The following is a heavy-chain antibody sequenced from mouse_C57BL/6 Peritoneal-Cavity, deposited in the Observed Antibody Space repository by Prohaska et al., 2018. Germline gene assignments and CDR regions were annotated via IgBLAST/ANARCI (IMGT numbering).Heavy chain of an antibody. Sequence: EVQLLETGGGLVQPGGSRGLSCEGSGFTFSGFWMSWVRQTPGKTLEWIGDIKSEGSEINYAKSIKDRLTILRDNDKSSLSLKMRNVRSEDTATYLCMRYSNYWYFDVWGTGTTVTVSS. D-gene: IGHD2-5*01. J-gene: IGHJ1*03. CDR3: MRYSNYWYFDV. CDR1: GFTFSGFW. CDR2: IKSEGSEI. V-gene: IGHV11-2*01.